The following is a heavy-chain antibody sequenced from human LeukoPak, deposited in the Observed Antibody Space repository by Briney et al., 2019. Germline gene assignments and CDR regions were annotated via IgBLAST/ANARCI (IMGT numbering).Heavy chain of an antibody. CDR1: GGSISSYY. CDR3: ARDMGQWLALDAFDI. J-gene: IGHJ3*02. V-gene: IGHV4-4*07. CDR2: IYTSGGT. Sequence: SETLSLTCTVSGGSISSYYWSWIRQPAGKGLEWIGRIYTSGGTNYNPSLKSRVTMSVDTSKNQFSLKLSSVTAADTAVYYCARDMGQWLALDAFDIWGQGTMVTVSS. D-gene: IGHD6-19*01.